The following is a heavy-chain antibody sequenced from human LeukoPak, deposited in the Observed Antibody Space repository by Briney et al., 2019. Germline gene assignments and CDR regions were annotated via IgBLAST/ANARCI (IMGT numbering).Heavy chain of an antibody. Sequence: GGSLRLSCAASGFTFSSYAMSWVRQAPGKGLEWVSAISGSGGSTYYADSVKGRFTISRDNSKNTLYLQLNSLRAEYTAVYYCFVSSSSPSFDYWGQGTLVTVSS. CDR1: GFTFSSYA. CDR2: ISGSGGST. CDR3: FVSSSSPSFDY. J-gene: IGHJ4*02. D-gene: IGHD6-6*01. V-gene: IGHV3-23*01.